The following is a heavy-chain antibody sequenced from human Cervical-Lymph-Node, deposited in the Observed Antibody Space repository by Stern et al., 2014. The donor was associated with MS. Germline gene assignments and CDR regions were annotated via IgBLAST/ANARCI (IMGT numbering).Heavy chain of an antibody. J-gene: IGHJ4*02. CDR1: GYTFAPYY. V-gene: IGHV1-2*02. Sequence: VQLLESGAEVMQPGASVRVSCKASGYTFAPYYIHWMRQAPGQGLEWLGWIIPTNVGTKYAQRFQGKFTMTSDTSISTAYMELRRLTSDDTAVYYCARGVLGVAGRGYFDFWGQGTLVTVSS. D-gene: IGHD6-19*01. CDR2: IIPTNVGT. CDR3: ARGVLGVAGRGYFDF.